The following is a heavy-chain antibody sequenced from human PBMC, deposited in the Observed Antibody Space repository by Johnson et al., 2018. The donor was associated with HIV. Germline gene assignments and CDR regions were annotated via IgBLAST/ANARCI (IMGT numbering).Heavy chain of an antibody. Sequence: VQLVESGGGVVRPGGSLRLSCAASGFTFDDYGMSWVRQAPGNGLEWVSVIYSGGSTYYADSVKGRFTISRYNSKNTLYLQMNSLRAEDTAVYFCARDYRGAFDIWGQGTMVTVSS. CDR2: IYSGGST. V-gene: IGHV3-66*02. J-gene: IGHJ3*02. CDR3: ARDYRGAFDI. CDR1: GFTFDDYG. D-gene: IGHD3-16*01.